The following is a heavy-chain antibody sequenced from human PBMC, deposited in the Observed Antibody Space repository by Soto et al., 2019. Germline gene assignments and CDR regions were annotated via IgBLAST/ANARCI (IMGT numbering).Heavy chain of an antibody. V-gene: IGHV3-30*03. Sequence: QVQLVESGGGVVQPGRSLRVSCAASGFTFSNYGMHWVRQAPGKGLEWVALISSDGSNKYYADSVKGRFSFSRDNSKNTLYLQVNSQRPEDTAVYYCARDRGWNCDYWGQGTLVTVSS. J-gene: IGHJ4*02. CDR3: ARDRGWNCDY. CDR2: ISSDGSNK. CDR1: GFTFSNYG. D-gene: IGHD1-7*01.